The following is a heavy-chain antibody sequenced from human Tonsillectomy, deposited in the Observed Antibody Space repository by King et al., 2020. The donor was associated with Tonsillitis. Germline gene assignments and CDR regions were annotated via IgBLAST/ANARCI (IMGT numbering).Heavy chain of an antibody. CDR1: GGSFSGDY. J-gene: IGHJ4*02. D-gene: IGHD2/OR15-2a*01. CDR3: ARKVYGSRSFDY. V-gene: IGHV4-34*01. CDR2: IHHGGST. Sequence: VQLPQWGAGLLKPSETLSLTCAVYGGSFSGDYWTWIRQPPGKGLEWIGEIHHGGSTNYNPSLKSRVTISVDTSKNQFSLNLSSVTAADTAVYYCARKVYGSRSFDYWGQGTLVTVSS.